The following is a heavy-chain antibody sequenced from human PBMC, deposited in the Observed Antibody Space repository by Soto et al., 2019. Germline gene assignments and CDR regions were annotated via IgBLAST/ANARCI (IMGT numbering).Heavy chain of an antibody. Sequence: SETLCVTCSVSGGSLRNDYWSWIRKPPGKGLEWIGYISNSGSTNHNPSLKSRVTISRPTSRNQFSLKLTSMTASDTAVHYCWSGYSGPGADVWGKGTTVPVSP. CDR3: WSGYSGPGADV. D-gene: IGHD5-12*01. V-gene: IGHV4-4*09. CDR2: ISNSGST. CDR1: GGSLRNDY. J-gene: IGHJ6*04.